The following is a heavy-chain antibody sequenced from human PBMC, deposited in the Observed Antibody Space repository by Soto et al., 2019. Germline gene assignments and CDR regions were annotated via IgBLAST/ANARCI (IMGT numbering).Heavy chain of an antibody. CDR2: IYYSGST. V-gene: IGHV4-59*08. Sequence: SETLSLTCTVSGGSISSYYWSWIRQPPGKGLEWIGYIYYSGSTNYNPSLKSRVTISVDTSKNQFSLKLSSVTAADTAVYYCARLDLATVASGLRAFDIWGQGTMVTVSS. D-gene: IGHD4-17*01. CDR1: GGSISSYY. CDR3: ARLDLATVASGLRAFDI. J-gene: IGHJ3*02.